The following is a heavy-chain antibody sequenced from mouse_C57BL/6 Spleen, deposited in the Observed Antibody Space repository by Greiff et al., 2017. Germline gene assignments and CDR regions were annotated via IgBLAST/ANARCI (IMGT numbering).Heavy chain of an antibody. V-gene: IGHV1-63*01. CDR1: GYTFTNYW. CDR3: ASIATVGYFDV. J-gene: IGHJ1*03. CDR2: IYPGGGYT. D-gene: IGHD1-1*01. Sequence: QVQLKQSGAELVRPGTSVKMSCKASGYTFTNYWIGWAKQRPGHGLEWIGDIYPGGGYTNYNEKFKGKATLTADKSSSTAYMQFSSLTSEDSAIYYCASIATVGYFDVWGTGTMVTVSS.